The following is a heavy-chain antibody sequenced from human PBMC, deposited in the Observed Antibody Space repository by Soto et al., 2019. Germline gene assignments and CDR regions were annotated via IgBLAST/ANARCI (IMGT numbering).Heavy chain of an antibody. V-gene: IGHV3-23*01. Sequence: EVQLLESGGGLVQPGASLRLSCAVSGFTFSSYAMSWVRQAPGTGLEWVSLISGSGGSTNYADSVKGRFTISRDNSKNTPYRKMNSLRAEDAALYNGAKGKANTGLGEDTRFDYWGQGTL. CDR2: ISGSGGST. CDR1: GFTFSSYA. D-gene: IGHD4-17*01. J-gene: IGHJ4*02. CDR3: AKGKANTGLGEDTRFDY.